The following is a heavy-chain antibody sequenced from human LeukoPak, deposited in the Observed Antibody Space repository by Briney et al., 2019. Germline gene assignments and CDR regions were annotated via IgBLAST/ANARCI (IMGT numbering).Heavy chain of an antibody. J-gene: IGHJ4*02. CDR1: GFTFSSYA. D-gene: IGHD1-26*01. Sequence: GRPLRLSCAASGFTFSSYAMHWVRQAPGKGLEWVAVISYDGSNKYYADSVKGRFTISRDNSKNTLYLQMNSLRAEDTAVYYCARDFRIVGATTYFDYWGQGTLVTVSS. CDR2: ISYDGSNK. CDR3: ARDFRIVGATTYFDY. V-gene: IGHV3-30-3*01.